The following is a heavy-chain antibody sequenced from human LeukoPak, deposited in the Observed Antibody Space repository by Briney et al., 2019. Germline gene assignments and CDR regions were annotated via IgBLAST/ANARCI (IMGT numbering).Heavy chain of an antibody. J-gene: IGHJ4*02. D-gene: IGHD7-27*01. CDR1: GYTFTSYG. Sequence: ASVNVSCKATGYTFTSYGISWVRQAPGQGLEWMGWISSNSDNTNYAQKLQGRVTMTTDTSTSTAYMELRSLRSDDTALYFCARDWGSIKVIADYWGQGTLVIVSS. CDR2: ISSNSDNT. V-gene: IGHV1-18*01. CDR3: ARDWGSIKVIADY.